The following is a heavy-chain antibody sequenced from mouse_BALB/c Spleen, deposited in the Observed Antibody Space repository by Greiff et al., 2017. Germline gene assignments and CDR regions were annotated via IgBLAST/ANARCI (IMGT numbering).Heavy chain of an antibody. CDR3: ASEFITTVVATWDYAMDY. Sequence: EVQLQQSGPELVKPGASVKVSCKASGYSFTDYNMYWVKQSHGKSLEWIGYIDPYNGGTSYNQKFKGKATLTVDKSSSTAFMHLNSLTSEDSAVYYCASEFITTVVATWDYAMDYWGQGTSVTVSS. CDR1: GYSFTDYN. V-gene: IGHV1S135*01. CDR2: IDPYNGGT. J-gene: IGHJ4*01. D-gene: IGHD1-1*01.